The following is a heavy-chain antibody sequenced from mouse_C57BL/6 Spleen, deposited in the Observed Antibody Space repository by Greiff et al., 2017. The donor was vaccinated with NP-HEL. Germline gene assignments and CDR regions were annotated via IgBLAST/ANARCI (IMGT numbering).Heavy chain of an antibody. J-gene: IGHJ2*01. D-gene: IGHD3-2*02. CDR2: IYPGSGTT. CDR1: GYTFTDYY. CDR3: AREDSSGYGYYFDY. V-gene: IGHV1-76*01. Sequence: VQLQQSGAELVRPGASVKLSCKASGYTFTDYYINWVKQRPGQGLEWIARIYPGSGTTYYNEKFKGKATLTAEKSSSTAYMQLSSLTSEDSAVYFCAREDSSGYGYYFDYWGQGTTLTVSS.